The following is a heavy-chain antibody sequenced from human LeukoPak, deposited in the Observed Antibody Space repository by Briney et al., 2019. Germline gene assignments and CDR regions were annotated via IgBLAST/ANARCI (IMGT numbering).Heavy chain of an antibody. V-gene: IGHV4-38-2*02. CDR1: GYSINSGYY. D-gene: IGHD1-14*01. CDR3: ARDRTLNWFDP. J-gene: IGHJ5*02. CDR2: IYRSGST. Sequence: PSETLSLTCTVSGYSINSGYYWVWIRQPPGKGLERIGSIYRSGSTNYNPSLKSRVTISVDTSKNQFSLKLSSVTAADTAVYYCARDRTLNWFDPWGQGTLVTVSS.